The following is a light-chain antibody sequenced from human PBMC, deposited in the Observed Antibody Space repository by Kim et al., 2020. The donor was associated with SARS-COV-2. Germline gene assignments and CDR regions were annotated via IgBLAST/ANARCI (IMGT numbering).Light chain of an antibody. CDR3: QQYEGSSWT. Sequence: SPGERATLSCRASQTIGMNFLAWYQQKPGQAPRVLIYGTSSRATGIPDRFSGRGSGTDFTLTISRLEPEDFAVYYCQQYEGSSWTFGHGTKVDIK. V-gene: IGKV3-20*01. CDR1: QTIGMNF. CDR2: GTS. J-gene: IGKJ1*01.